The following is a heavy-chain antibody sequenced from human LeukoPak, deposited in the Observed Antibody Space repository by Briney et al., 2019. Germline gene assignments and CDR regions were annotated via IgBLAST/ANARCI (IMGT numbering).Heavy chain of an antibody. CDR1: GGSISSYY. J-gene: IGHJ4*02. V-gene: IGHV4-59*01. CDR2: IYYSGST. CDR3: AGNDYYGSGSYVDY. D-gene: IGHD3-10*01. Sequence: PSETLSLTCTVSGGSISSYYWSWIRQPPGKGLEWIGYIYYSGSTNYNPSLKSRVTISVDTSKNQFSLKLSSVTAADTAVYYCAGNDYYGSGSYVDYWGQGTLVTVSS.